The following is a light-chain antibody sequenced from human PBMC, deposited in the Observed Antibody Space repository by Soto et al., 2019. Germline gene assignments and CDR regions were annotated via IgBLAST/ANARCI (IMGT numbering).Light chain of an antibody. CDR1: QSLLQTNGYTY. J-gene: IGKJ1*01. CDR3: MQSLQTPPWT. CDR2: LTS. Sequence: DIVMTQSPLSLPVTPGEPASISCRSSQSLLQTNGYTYLDWYLQKPGQSPQLLIYLTSIRASGVPDRFSGSGSGTEFTLKISKVEAEDVGVYYCMQSLQTPPWTFGPGTEVEFK. V-gene: IGKV2-28*01.